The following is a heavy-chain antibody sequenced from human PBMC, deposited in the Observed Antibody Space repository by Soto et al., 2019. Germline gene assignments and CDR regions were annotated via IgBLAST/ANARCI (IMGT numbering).Heavy chain of an antibody. J-gene: IGHJ6*03. CDR1: GFILSDCA. CDR2: ISSSSSVI. CDR3: ARELSWGSNWYYYMDV. Sequence: EVQLVESGGGLVQPGGSLRLSCATSGFILSDCAMNWVRQAPGKGLEWVSYISSSSSVIDYTDSVKGRFSFSRDNARNSLSLQMNSLRAEDTAVYYCARELSWGSNWYYYMDVWGKGTTVTVSS. D-gene: IGHD7-27*01. V-gene: IGHV3-48*01.